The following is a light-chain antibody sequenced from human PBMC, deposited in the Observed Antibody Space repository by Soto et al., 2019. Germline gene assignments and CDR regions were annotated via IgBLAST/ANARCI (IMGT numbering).Light chain of an antibody. CDR2: DAS. Sequence: EIVLTQSPGTLSLSTGARATLSCRASETISSSYLAWYQHKRGQAPRLVIYDASTRATGIPDRFSGSGSGTDFTLTISSVEPEDLAVYFCQLYGSSPPGITFGQGTRLEIK. V-gene: IGKV3-20*01. CDR3: QLYGSSPPGIT. CDR1: ETISSSY. J-gene: IGKJ5*01.